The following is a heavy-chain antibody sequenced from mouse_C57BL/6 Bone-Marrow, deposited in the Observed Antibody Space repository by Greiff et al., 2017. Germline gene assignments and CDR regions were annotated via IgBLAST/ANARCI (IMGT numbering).Heavy chain of an antibody. J-gene: IGHJ1*03. CDR1: GYTFTDYY. CDR3: AFFFDV. Sequence: VQLQQSGPELVKPGASVKISCKASGYTFTDYYMNWVKQSHGKSLEWIGDINPNNGGTSYNQKFKGKATLTVDKSSSTAYMELRSLTSEDSAVYYCAFFFDVWGTGTTVTVSS. CDR2: INPNNGGT. V-gene: IGHV1-26*01.